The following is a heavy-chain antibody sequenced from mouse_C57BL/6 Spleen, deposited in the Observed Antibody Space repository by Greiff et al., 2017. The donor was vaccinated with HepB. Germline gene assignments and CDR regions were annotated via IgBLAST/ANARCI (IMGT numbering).Heavy chain of an antibody. CDR3: ARMGYDGYYVGYFDV. D-gene: IGHD2-3*01. V-gene: IGHV1-72*01. Sequence: QVQLKQPGAELVKPGASVKLSCKASGYTFTSYWMHWVKQRPGRGLEWIGRIDPNSGGTKYNEKFKSKATLTVDKPSSTAYMQLSSLTSEDSAVYYCARMGYDGYYVGYFDVWGTGTTVTVSS. CDR2: IDPNSGGT. CDR1: GYTFTSYW. J-gene: IGHJ1*03.